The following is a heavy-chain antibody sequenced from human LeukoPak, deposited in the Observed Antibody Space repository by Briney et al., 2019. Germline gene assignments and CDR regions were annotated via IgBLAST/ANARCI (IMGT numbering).Heavy chain of an antibody. Sequence: GGSLRLSCAASGFTVSSNYMSWVRQAPGKGLEYVSAISSNGRSTYYANSLKGRFTISRDNSKNTLYLQMNSLRAEDTAVYYCAKRRGITMIVVASRRDFFDYWGQGTLVTVSS. D-gene: IGHD3-22*01. J-gene: IGHJ4*02. V-gene: IGHV3-64*01. CDR1: GFTVSSNY. CDR3: AKRRGITMIVVASRRDFFDY. CDR2: ISSNGRST.